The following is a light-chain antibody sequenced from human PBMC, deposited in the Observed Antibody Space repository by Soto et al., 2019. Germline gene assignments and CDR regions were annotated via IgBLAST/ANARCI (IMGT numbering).Light chain of an antibody. CDR1: SSNIGRNY. CDR2: RNS. V-gene: IGLV1-47*01. CDR3: AAWDDSLSGVV. Sequence: QSVLTQPPSASVTPGQRVTISCSGSSSNIGRNYVYWYQQLPGTVPQLLIYRNSERPSGVPDRFSGSKSGTSASLAISGLRSEDEADYYCAAWDDSLSGVVFGGGTKLTVL. J-gene: IGLJ2*01.